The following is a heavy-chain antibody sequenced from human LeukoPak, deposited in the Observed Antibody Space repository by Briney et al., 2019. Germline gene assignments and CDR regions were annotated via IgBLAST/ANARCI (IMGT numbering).Heavy chain of an antibody. Sequence: GGSLRLSCAASGFTFSSYGMHWVRQAPGKGLEWVSAISASRDSTYYADSVKGRFTISRDNSKNTLYLQMNSLRAEDTAVYYCAKKTGNSAYYYIDYWGQGTLVTVSS. D-gene: IGHD3-22*01. V-gene: IGHV3-23*01. J-gene: IGHJ4*02. CDR1: GFTFSSYG. CDR3: AKKTGNSAYYYIDY. CDR2: ISASRDST.